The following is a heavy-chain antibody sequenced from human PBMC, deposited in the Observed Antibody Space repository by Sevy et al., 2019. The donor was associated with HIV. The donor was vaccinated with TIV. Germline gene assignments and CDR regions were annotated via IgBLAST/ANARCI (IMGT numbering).Heavy chain of an antibody. V-gene: IGHV1-18*04. CDR1: GYTFTSYG. CDR3: ARGGRMVRGVIMLVYFDY. CDR2: ISAYNGNT. D-gene: IGHD3-10*01. J-gene: IGHJ4*02. Sequence: ASVKVSCKASGYTFTSYGISWVRQAPGQGLEWMGWISAYNGNTNYAQTLQGRVTMTTDTSTSTAYMELRSLRSDDTAVYYCARGGRMVRGVIMLVYFDYWGQGTLVTVSS.